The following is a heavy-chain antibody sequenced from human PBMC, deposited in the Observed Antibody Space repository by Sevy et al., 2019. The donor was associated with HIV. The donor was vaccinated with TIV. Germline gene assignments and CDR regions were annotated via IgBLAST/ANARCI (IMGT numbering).Heavy chain of an antibody. V-gene: IGHV3-7*01. CDR2: IKQGGSET. Sequence: GGSLRLSCAASGFTFGDYWLTWVRQVPGKGLEWVPNIKQGGSETYYADSVKGRFSISRDNAKNSLYLQMISLRAEDTAVYYCARCQPDNYYHDGAVYYGLLFDHCGQGALVTVSS. CDR1: GFTFGDYW. CDR3: ARCQPDNYYHDGAVYYGLLFDH. J-gene: IGHJ4*02. D-gene: IGHD3-9*01.